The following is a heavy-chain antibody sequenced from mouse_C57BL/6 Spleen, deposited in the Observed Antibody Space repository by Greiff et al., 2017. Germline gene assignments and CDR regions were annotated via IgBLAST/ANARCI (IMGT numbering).Heavy chain of an antibody. CDR3: ARSGYYGIYAMDY. CDR2: INPSNGGT. V-gene: IGHV1-53*01. D-gene: IGHD1-2*01. J-gene: IGHJ4*01. Sequence: QVQLQQPGTELVKPGASVKLSCKASGYTFTSYWMHWVKQRPGQGLEWIGNINPSNGGTNYNEKFKSKATLPVDKSSSTAYMQLSSLTSEDSAVYYCARSGYYGIYAMDYWGQGTSVTVSS. CDR1: GYTFTSYW.